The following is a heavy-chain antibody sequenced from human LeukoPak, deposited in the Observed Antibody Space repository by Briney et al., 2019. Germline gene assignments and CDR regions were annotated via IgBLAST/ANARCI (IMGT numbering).Heavy chain of an antibody. Sequence: PGGSLRLSCAASGFTLSSSWMSWVRQAPGKGLQWVANIKEDESEKDYVDSVKGRFTISRDNAKNSLDLQMNSLRAEDTAVYYCAKARPTYMFRGVPLDVWGKGTTVPVSS. CDR3: AKARPTYMFRGVPLDV. CDR2: IKEDESEK. V-gene: IGHV3-7*03. D-gene: IGHD3-10*01. CDR1: GFTLSSSW. J-gene: IGHJ6*04.